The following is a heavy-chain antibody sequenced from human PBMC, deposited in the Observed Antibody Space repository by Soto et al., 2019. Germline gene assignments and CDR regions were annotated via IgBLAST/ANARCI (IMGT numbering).Heavy chain of an antibody. Sequence: QVHLVESGGGVVQPGRSLRLSCAASGFTFSNYGMHWVRQPPGKGLEWVAVISYDGSDKYYVDSVKGRFTISRDDSKNMLYLQMISLRAEDTAVYYCVKDPAVADPPGWGQGTLVTVSS. J-gene: IGHJ4*02. D-gene: IGHD6-19*01. V-gene: IGHV3-30*18. CDR2: ISYDGSDK. CDR3: VKDPAVADPPG. CDR1: GFTFSNYG.